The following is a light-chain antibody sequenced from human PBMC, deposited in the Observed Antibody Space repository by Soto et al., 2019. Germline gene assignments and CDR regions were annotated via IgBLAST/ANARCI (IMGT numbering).Light chain of an antibody. CDR2: EVS. CDR3: SSYTASSTLYV. V-gene: IGLV2-14*01. CDR1: SSDVGYYNY. Sequence: QSVLAQPASVSGSPGQSITISCTGTSSDVGYYNYVSWYQKHPGKAPKLMIYEVSKRPSGVSNRFSGSKSGNTASLTISGLQAEDEADYYCSSYTASSTLYVFGTGTKVTVL. J-gene: IGLJ1*01.